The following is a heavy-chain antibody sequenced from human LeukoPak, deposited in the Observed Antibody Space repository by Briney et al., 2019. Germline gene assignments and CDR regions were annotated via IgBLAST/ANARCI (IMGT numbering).Heavy chain of an antibody. CDR3: ARVEKYSSGWYLIDAFDI. CDR1: GGSISSGGYY. V-gene: IGHV4-31*03. Sequence: PSETLSLTCTVSGGSISSGGYYWSWIRQHPGTGLEGIGYIYYSGSTSYNPSLKSRVTISVDTSKNQFSLKLSPVTAADTAVYYYARVEKYSSGWYLIDAFDIWGQGTMVTVSS. J-gene: IGHJ3*02. D-gene: IGHD6-19*01. CDR2: IYYSGST.